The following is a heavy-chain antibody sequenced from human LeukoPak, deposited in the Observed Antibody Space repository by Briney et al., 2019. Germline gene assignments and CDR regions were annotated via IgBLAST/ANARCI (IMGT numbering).Heavy chain of an antibody. CDR2: IIPIFGTA. V-gene: IGHV1-69*05. CDR3: ARAGVRAARPPGFPFDY. Sequence: SVKVSCKASGGTFSSYAISWVRQAPGQGLEWMGGIIPIFGTANCAQKFQGRVTITTDESTSTAYMELSSLRSEDTAVYYCARAGVRAARPPGFPFDYWGQGTLVTVSS. CDR1: GGTFSSYA. D-gene: IGHD6-6*01. J-gene: IGHJ4*02.